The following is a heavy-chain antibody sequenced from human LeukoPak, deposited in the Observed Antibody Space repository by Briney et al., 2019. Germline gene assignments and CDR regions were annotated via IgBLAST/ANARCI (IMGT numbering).Heavy chain of an antibody. D-gene: IGHD3-10*02. J-gene: IGHJ4*02. Sequence: SETLSLTCTVSGGSISSSSYYWGWIRQPPGKGLEWIGSIYCSGSTYYNPSLKSRVTISVDTSKNQFSLKLSSVTAADTAVYYCARHETVRGVKYYFDYWGQGTLVTVSS. CDR1: GGSISSSSYY. V-gene: IGHV4-39*01. CDR2: IYCSGST. CDR3: ARHETVRGVKYYFDY.